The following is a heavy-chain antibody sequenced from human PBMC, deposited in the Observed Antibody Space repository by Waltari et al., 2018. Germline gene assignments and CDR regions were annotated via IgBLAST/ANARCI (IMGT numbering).Heavy chain of an antibody. Sequence: QVQLVQSGAEVVSRGASVRVSCKASGYRLSSQSIHWVRQAPGQSLEWMAWLNPVNGATKYSQKFQGRVSVTRDTSARTVYMDLSSLTSEDTATYYCARGATTKFYYYYYYMDVWGQGTSVTVSS. CDR3: ARGATTKFYYYYYYMDV. CDR2: LNPVNGAT. CDR1: GYRLSSQS. D-gene: IGHD1-1*01. J-gene: IGHJ6*03. V-gene: IGHV1-3*01.